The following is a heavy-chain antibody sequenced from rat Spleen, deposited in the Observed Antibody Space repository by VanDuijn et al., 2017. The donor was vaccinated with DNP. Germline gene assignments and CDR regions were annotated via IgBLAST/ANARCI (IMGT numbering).Heavy chain of an antibody. V-gene: IGHV5S10*01. CDR3: ATGGIGY. J-gene: IGHJ2*01. D-gene: IGHD1-11*01. Sequence: EVQLVESGGGLVQPGRSLKLSCAASGFTFSDYNMAWVRQAPKTGLEWVANIIYDGSGTYYRDSVKGRFTISRDNAKSTLYLQMDSLRSEDTATYYCATGGIGYWGQGVMVTVSS. CDR2: IIYDGSGT. CDR1: GFTFSDYN.